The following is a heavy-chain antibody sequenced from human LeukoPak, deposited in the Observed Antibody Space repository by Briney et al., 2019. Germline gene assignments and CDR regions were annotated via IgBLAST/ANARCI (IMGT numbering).Heavy chain of an antibody. Sequence: PGGSPKLSCAASGFTFSGSTMHWVRQASGKGLEWIGRIRSKGNNYATAYATSVKGRFTISRDDSKNTSYLQMNNLKTEDTAVYFCTRHPQDGYMIRGRYFYGMDVWGQGTTVTVSS. CDR3: TRHPQDGYMIRGRYFYGMDV. V-gene: IGHV3-73*01. CDR2: IRSKGNNYAT. CDR1: GFTFSGST. J-gene: IGHJ6*02. D-gene: IGHD5-24*01.